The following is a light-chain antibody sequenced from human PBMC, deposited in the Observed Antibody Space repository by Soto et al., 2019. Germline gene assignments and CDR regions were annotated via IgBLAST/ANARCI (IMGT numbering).Light chain of an antibody. CDR2: GAS. J-gene: IGKJ1*01. V-gene: IGKV3-15*01. CDR1: QPISRN. CDR3: QQYNTWPRT. Sequence: EIVMTQSPATLSVSPGQGATLSCRSSQPISRNLAWDQQKPGQAPRLLIYGASTRATDIPGTFSGRGSGTEFTLTISSLQSEDFAIYFCQQYNTWPRTFGQGTKVDIK.